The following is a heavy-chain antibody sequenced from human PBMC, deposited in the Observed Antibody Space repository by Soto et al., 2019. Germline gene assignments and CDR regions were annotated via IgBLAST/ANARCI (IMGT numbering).Heavy chain of an antibody. Sequence: QVQLVESGGGVVQPGRSLRLSCAASGFTFSSYAMHWVRQAPGKGLEWVAVISYDGSNKYYADSVKGRFTISRDNSKNTLYLQMNSLRAEDTAVYYCARVATVTEYYFDYWGQGTLVTVSS. CDR3: ARVATVTEYYFDY. CDR2: ISYDGSNK. CDR1: GFTFSSYA. J-gene: IGHJ4*02. D-gene: IGHD4-17*01. V-gene: IGHV3-30-3*01.